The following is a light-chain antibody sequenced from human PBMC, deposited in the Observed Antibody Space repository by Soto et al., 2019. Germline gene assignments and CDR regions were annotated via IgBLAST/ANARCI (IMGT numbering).Light chain of an antibody. CDR1: QTVRSN. CDR3: QQYNNWPPIT. V-gene: IGKV3-15*01. CDR2: GAS. Sequence: EIILTQSPDTLSLSPGERATLSCRTSQTVRSNLAWYQQKPGQAPRLLIYGASTRATGIPARFSGSGSGTEFTLTISSLQSEDFAVYYCQQYNNWPPITFGQGTRLEI. J-gene: IGKJ5*01.